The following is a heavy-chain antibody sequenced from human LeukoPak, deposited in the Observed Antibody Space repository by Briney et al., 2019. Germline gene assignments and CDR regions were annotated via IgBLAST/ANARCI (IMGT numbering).Heavy chain of an antibody. D-gene: IGHD6-19*01. J-gene: IGHJ6*02. CDR1: GYTFTGYY. CDR3: AREAGTASYYYYGMDV. Sequence: ASVKVSCKASGYTFTGYYMHWVRQAPGQGLEWMGWINPNGGGTNYAQKFQGRVTMTRDTSISTAYMELSRLRSDDTAVYYCAREAGTASYYYYGMDVWGQGTTVTVSS. V-gene: IGHV1-2*02. CDR2: INPNGGGT.